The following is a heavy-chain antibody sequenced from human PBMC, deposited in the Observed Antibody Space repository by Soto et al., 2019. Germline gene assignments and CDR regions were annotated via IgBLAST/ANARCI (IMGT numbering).Heavy chain of an antibody. V-gene: IGHV3-23*01. CDR2: ISGSGGST. CDR1: GFTFSSYA. CDR3: AKDGIFTYYDFWSGYYNPGMDV. J-gene: IGHJ6*02. D-gene: IGHD3-3*01. Sequence: HPGGSLRLSCAASGFTFSSYAMSWVRQAPGKGLEWVSAISGSGGSTYYADSVKGRFTISRDNSKNTLYLQMNSLRAEDTAVYYCAKDGIFTYYDFWSGYYNPGMDVWGQGTTVTVSS.